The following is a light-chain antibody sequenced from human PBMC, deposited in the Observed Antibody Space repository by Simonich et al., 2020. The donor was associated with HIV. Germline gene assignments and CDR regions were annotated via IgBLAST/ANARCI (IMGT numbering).Light chain of an antibody. J-gene: IGKJ1*01. CDR1: QSLLHSDGKIF. CDR2: EVS. Sequence: DIVMTQTQLSLSVTPGQPASISCKSSQSLLHSDGKIFLYWYLQKPGQAPQLLIYEVSSRFSGVPDRFSGSGSGTDFTLTISRLEPEDFAVYYCQQYGTSPVWTFGQGTKVEIK. CDR3: QQYGTSPVWT. V-gene: IGKV2-29*02.